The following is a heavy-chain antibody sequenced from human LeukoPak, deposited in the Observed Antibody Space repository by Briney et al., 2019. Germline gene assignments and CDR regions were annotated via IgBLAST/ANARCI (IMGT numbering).Heavy chain of an antibody. Sequence: QAGGSLRLSCSASGFSFSSYDMNWVRQAPGKGLQWVSTISGSGANTYYAESVKGRFTISRDNSRNTLFLQMNTLRADDTAVYYCAKDKTEAAYYYYKGMDVWGRGSTVTVSS. V-gene: IGHV3-23*01. CDR1: GFSFSSYD. J-gene: IGHJ6*02. D-gene: IGHD6-19*01. CDR3: AKDKTEAAYYYYKGMDV. CDR2: ISGSGANT.